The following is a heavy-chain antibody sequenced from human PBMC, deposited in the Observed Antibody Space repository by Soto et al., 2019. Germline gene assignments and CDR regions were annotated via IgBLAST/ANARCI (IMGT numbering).Heavy chain of an antibody. CDR1: GFTFSSYG. D-gene: IGHD2-15*01. CDR3: ARDSAGVVVAATQPLDY. Sequence: PGGSLRLSCAASGFTFSSYGMHWVRQAPGKGLEWVAVIWYDGSNKYYADSVKGRFTISRDNSKNTLYLQMNSLRAEDTAVYYCARDSAGVVVAATQPLDYWGQGTLVTVPQ. J-gene: IGHJ4*02. CDR2: IWYDGSNK. V-gene: IGHV3-33*01.